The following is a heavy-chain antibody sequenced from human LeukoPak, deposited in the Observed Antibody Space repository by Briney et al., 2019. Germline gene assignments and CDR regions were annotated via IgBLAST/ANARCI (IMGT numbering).Heavy chain of an antibody. V-gene: IGHV1-18*01. CDR1: GYTFTSYG. J-gene: IGHJ3*02. Sequence: ASVKVSCNASGYTFTSYGISWVRQAPGQGLEWMGWISAYNGNTNYAQKLQGRVTMTTDTSTSTAYKELRSLRSDDTAVYYCAVAGPIHDAFDIWGQGTMVTVSS. CDR2: ISAYNGNT. CDR3: AVAGPIHDAFDI.